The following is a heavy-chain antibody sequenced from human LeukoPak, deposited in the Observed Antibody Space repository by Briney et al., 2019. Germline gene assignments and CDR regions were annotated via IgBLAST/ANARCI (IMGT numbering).Heavy chain of an antibody. J-gene: IGHJ6*02. Sequence: KPSETLSLTCTVSGGSISSGGNYWTWIRQSPGKGLEWIGYINYSGNAYYNPSLKSRVTISVDTSKNQFSLKLSSVTAADTAVYYCARNELISSNYYYYGMDVWGQGTTVTVSS. V-gene: IGHV4-31*03. CDR1: GGSISSGGNY. CDR2: INYSGNA. CDR3: ARNELISSNYYYYGMDV.